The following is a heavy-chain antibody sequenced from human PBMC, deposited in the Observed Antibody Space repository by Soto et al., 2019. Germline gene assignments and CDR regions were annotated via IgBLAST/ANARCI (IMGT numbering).Heavy chain of an antibody. CDR2: IIPMFGT. Sequence: QVQLVQSGAEVKRPGSSVKVSCEASGGTFNNYAITWVRQAPGQGLEWMGGIIPMFGTNYAQKFKDRVTIAADASTGTAYMELSGLRSEDTAVYFCARPNSYGVTFHYYYGMDVWGQGTTVTVSS. V-gene: IGHV1-69*01. CDR3: ARPNSYGVTFHYYYGMDV. J-gene: IGHJ6*02. CDR1: GGTFNNYA. D-gene: IGHD3-10*01.